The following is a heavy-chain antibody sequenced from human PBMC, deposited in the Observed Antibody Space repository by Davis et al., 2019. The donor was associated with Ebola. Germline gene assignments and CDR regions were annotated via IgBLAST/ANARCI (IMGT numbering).Heavy chain of an antibody. Sequence: AASVKVSCKASGYTFTSYDINWVRQATGQGLEWMGWMNPNSGNTGYAQKFQGRVSMTRNTSVSTAYMELSSLRSDDTAVYYCARDFLELRYYGMDVWGQGTTVTVSS. V-gene: IGHV1-8*01. CDR2: MNPNSGNT. J-gene: IGHJ6*02. CDR3: ARDFLELRYYGMDV. CDR1: GYTFTSYD. D-gene: IGHD1-7*01.